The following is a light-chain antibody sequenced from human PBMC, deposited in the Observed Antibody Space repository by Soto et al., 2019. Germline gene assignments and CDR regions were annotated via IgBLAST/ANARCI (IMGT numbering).Light chain of an antibody. J-gene: IGLJ3*02. Sequence: QCVLTQPASVSGSPGQSITISCTGTSSDVGAYNYVSWYQQHPGKAPKLMIYEVSNRPSGVSNRFSGSKSGNTASLTISGLQAEDEADYYCSSYTSSSTLVFGGGTKLTVL. CDR1: SSDVGAYNY. CDR2: EVS. CDR3: SSYTSSSTLV. V-gene: IGLV2-14*01.